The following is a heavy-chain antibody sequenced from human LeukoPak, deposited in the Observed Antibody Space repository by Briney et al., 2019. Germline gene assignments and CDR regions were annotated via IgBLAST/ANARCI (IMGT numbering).Heavy chain of an antibody. V-gene: IGHV3-74*01. CDR1: GFTFSSYW. D-gene: IGHD2-2*01. CDR3: ARAEDIVVVPAAIGY. J-gene: IGHJ4*02. Sequence: GGSLRLSCAASGFTFSSYWMHWVRQAPGKGLVWVSRINSVGSSTGYADSVKGRFTISRDNAKNTLYLQMNSLRAEDTAVYYCARAEDIVVVPAAIGYWGQGTLVTVSS. CDR2: INSVGSST.